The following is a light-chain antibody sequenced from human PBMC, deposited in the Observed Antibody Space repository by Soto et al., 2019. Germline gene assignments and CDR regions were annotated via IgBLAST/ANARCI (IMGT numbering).Light chain of an antibody. CDR3: QQYGSSPPYT. J-gene: IGKJ2*01. V-gene: IGKV3-20*01. CDR1: PSISSNY. Sequence: EIVLTQSPGTLSLSPGERATLSCRASPSISSNYLAWYQQKPGQAPRLLLYGASSRATGIPDRFSGSGSGTYFTLTISRLEPEDFAVYYCQQYGSSPPYTFGQGTKLEIK. CDR2: GAS.